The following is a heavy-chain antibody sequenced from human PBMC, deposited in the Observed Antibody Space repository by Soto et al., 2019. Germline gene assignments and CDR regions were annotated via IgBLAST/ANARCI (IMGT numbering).Heavy chain of an antibody. CDR2: ISYDGSNK. D-gene: IGHD3-22*01. CDR3: AKDPNLHYDSSGYYYNYYYGMDV. V-gene: IGHV3-30*18. J-gene: IGHJ6*02. Sequence: SLRLSCAASGFPFSSYGMHWVRQAPGKGLEWVAVISYDGSNKYYADSVKGRFTISRDNSKNTLYLQMNSLRAEDTAVYYCAKDPNLHYDSSGYYYNYYYGMDVWGQGTTVTVSS. CDR1: GFPFSSYG.